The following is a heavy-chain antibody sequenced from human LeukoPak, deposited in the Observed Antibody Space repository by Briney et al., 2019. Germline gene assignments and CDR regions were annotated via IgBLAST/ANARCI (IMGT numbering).Heavy chain of an antibody. CDR1: GFTFSSYE. D-gene: IGHD5-18*01. Sequence: GGSLRLSCAASGFTFSSYEMNWVRQAPGKGLEWVSYISSSGSTIYYADSVKGRFTISRDNAKNSLYLQMNSLRAEDTAVYYCARGADGHSYGFWGQGTLVTVSS. J-gene: IGHJ4*02. V-gene: IGHV3-48*03. CDR2: ISSSGSTI. CDR3: ARGADGHSYGF.